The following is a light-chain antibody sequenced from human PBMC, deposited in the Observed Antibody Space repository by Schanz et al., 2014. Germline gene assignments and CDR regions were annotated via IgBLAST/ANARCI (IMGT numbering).Light chain of an antibody. Sequence: QSVLTQPPSVSGTPGQLVTIPCSGSSSNIGSNYVYWYQQLPGTAPKLVIYSNNQRPSGVPDRFSGSRSGTSASLAISGLQSEDEADYYCAAWDDSLDGWVFGGGTKVTVL. CDR3: AAWDDSLDGWV. CDR2: SNN. J-gene: IGLJ3*02. CDR1: SSNIGSNY. V-gene: IGLV1-44*01.